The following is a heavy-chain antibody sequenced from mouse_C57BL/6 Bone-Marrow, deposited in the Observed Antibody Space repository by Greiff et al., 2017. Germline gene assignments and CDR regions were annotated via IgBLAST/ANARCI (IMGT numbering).Heavy chain of an antibody. CDR2: IDPSDSYT. CDR3: ADGYYAMDY. CDR1: GYTFTSYW. V-gene: IGHV1-69*01. J-gene: IGHJ4*01. D-gene: IGHD2-3*01. Sequence: QVQLQQHGAELVMPGASVKLSCKASGYTFTSYWMHWVKQRPGQGLEWIGEIDPSDSYTNYNQKFKGKSTLTVDKSSSTAYMQLSSLTSEDSAVYYCADGYYAMDYWGQGTSVTVSS.